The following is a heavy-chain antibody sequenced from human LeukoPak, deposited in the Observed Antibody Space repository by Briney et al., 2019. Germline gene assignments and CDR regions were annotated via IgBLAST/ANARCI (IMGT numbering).Heavy chain of an antibody. Sequence: HTGGSLRLSCVASGFTFSTYGMSWVRQAPGKGLEWVSAISGSGGSAYYADSVKGRFTISRDNSKNTLYLQMNSLRAEDTAVYFCAKGGAVSSKSITMVRGTRKYSYYMDVWGKGTTVTISS. CDR1: GFTFSTYG. J-gene: IGHJ6*03. V-gene: IGHV3-23*01. CDR2: ISGSGGSA. D-gene: IGHD3-10*01. CDR3: AKGGAVSSKSITMVRGTRKYSYYMDV.